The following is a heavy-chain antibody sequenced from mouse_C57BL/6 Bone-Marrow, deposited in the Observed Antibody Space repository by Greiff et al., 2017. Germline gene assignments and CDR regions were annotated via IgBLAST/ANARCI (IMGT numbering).Heavy chain of an antibody. D-gene: IGHD2-3*01. CDR2: ISDGGSYT. V-gene: IGHV5-4*03. CDR3: ARGLLPYAMDY. CDR1: GFTFSSYA. J-gene: IGHJ4*01. Sequence: EVKLVESGGGLVKPGGSLKLSCAASGFTFSSYAMSWVRQTPEKTLEWVATISDGGSYTYYPDNVKGRFNISRDNDNTNLYRQMSHLKSEDTAMYYCARGLLPYAMDYWGQGTSVTVSS.